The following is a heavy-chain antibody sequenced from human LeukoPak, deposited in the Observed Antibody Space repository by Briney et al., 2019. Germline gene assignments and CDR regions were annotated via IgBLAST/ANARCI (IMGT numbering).Heavy chain of an antibody. CDR2: ISSDGKNK. CDR3: ARDPMADFDY. J-gene: IGHJ4*02. D-gene: IGHD2-8*01. CDR1: GFTFSTYA. V-gene: IGHV3-30*04. Sequence: GRSLRLSCAASGFTFSTYAFHWVRQAPGTGLEWVAVISSDGKNKIYADSVKDRFTISRDNSKNTLFLQMNSLRTEDTAVYYCARDPMADFDYWGQGTLVTVSS.